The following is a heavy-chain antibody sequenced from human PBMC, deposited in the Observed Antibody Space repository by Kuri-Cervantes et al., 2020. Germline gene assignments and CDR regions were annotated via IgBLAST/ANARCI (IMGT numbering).Heavy chain of an antibody. J-gene: IGHJ5*02. CDR2: INHSGST. CDR3: ARMSSSWFDP. Sequence: GSLRLSCAVYGGSFSGYYWSWIRQPPGKGLEWIGEINHSGSTNYNPSLKSRVTISVDTSKNQFSLKLSSVTAADTAVYYCARMSSSWFDPWGQGTLVTVSS. CDR1: GGSFSGYY. V-gene: IGHV4-34*01. D-gene: IGHD6-13*01.